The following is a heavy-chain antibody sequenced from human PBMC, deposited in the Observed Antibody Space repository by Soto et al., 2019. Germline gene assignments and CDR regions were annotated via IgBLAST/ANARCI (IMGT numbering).Heavy chain of an antibody. CDR1: GDTFNFYS. V-gene: IGHV1-69*02. D-gene: IGHD2-15*01. CDR2: VNPILSMS. Sequence: QVQLVQSGAEVKSAGSSVKVSCKASGDTFNFYSINWVRQAPGLGLEWVGRVNPILSMSNYAQRFQGRVTXXXDKSTGTAYMELXSLXSEDTAIYYCAXXXGSGYRAFDSWGQGALVTVSS. J-gene: IGHJ4*02. CDR3: AXXXGSGYRAFDS.